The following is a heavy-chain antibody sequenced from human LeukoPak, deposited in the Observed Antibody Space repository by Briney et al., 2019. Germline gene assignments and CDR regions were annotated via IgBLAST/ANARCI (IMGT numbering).Heavy chain of an antibody. Sequence: PSETLSLTCAVYGGSFSGYYWSWIRQPPGKGLEWIGEINHSGSTNYNPSLKSRVTISVDTSKNQFSLKLSSVTAADTAVYYCARMYTDGWYEYWGQGILVTVSS. J-gene: IGHJ4*02. D-gene: IGHD6-19*01. CDR1: GGSFSGYY. V-gene: IGHV4-34*01. CDR2: INHSGST. CDR3: ARMYTDGWYEY.